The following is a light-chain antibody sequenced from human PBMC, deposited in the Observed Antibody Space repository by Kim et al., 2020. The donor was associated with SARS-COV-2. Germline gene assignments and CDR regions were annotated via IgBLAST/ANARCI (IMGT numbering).Light chain of an antibody. CDR1: QSIGSW. J-gene: IGKJ1*01. CDR3: QQYNSYPWT. Sequence: ASLGDRVTITCRASQSIGSWLDWYQHKPGKAPKVLIYKASSSESGVPSRFSGSGSGTEFTLTISSLQPDDFATYYCQQYNSYPWTFGQGTKVDIK. V-gene: IGKV1-5*03. CDR2: KAS.